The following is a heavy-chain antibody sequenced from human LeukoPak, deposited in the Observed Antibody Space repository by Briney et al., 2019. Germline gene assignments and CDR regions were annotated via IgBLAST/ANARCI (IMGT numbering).Heavy chain of an antibody. CDR3: ARAVGSYYYGSGAHYYMDV. V-gene: IGHV1-18*01. CDR1: GYTFTSYG. Sequence: ASVKVSCKASGYTFTSYGISWVRQAPGQGLEGMGWISAYNGNTNYAQKLQGRVTMTTDTSTSTAYMELRSLRSDDTAVYYCARAVGSYYYGSGAHYYMDVWGKGTTVTISS. CDR2: ISAYNGNT. J-gene: IGHJ6*03. D-gene: IGHD3-10*01.